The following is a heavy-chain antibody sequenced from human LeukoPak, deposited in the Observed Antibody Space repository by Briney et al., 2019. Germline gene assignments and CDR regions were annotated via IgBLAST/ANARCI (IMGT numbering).Heavy chain of an antibody. CDR3: AKVTYDSDAFDI. CDR1: GFTFSSYA. CDR2: ISWNSGSI. J-gene: IGHJ3*02. V-gene: IGHV3-9*01. Sequence: GGSLRLSCAASGFTFSSYAMSWVRQAPGKGLEWVSGISWNSGSIGYADSVKGRFTISRDNAKNSLYLQMNSLRAEDTALYYCAKVTYDSDAFDIWGQGTMVTVSS. D-gene: IGHD3-16*01.